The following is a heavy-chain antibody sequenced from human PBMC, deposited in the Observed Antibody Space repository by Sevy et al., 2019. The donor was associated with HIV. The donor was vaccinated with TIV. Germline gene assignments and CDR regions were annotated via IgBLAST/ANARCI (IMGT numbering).Heavy chain of an antibody. J-gene: IGHJ6*02. V-gene: IGHV1-2*06. Sequence: ASVKVSCKASGYTFTGYYMHWVRQAPGQGLEWMGRINPNSGGTNYAQKFQGRVTMTRDTSISTAYMELSRRRSDDTAVYYCARRSHTTGYSSSWYYDYYYGMDVWGQGTTVTVSS. CDR1: GYTFTGYY. CDR2: INPNSGGT. D-gene: IGHD6-13*01. CDR3: ARRSHTTGYSSSWYYDYYYGMDV.